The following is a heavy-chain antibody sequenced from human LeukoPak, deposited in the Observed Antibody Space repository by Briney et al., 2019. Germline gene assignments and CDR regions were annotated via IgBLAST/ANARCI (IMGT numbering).Heavy chain of an antibody. V-gene: IGHV3-33*01. CDR1: GFTFSSHG. J-gene: IGHJ4*02. Sequence: GGSLRLSCAASGFTFSSHGMHWVRQAPGKGRAWVAVIWYDGSNEFCAGCGKGRFTISRDNSKNTLYLQMISLRAADTAVYYCARDSGSSWFGPLDYWGRGTLVTVSS. CDR2: IWYDGSNE. CDR3: ARDSGSSWFGPLDY. D-gene: IGHD6-13*01.